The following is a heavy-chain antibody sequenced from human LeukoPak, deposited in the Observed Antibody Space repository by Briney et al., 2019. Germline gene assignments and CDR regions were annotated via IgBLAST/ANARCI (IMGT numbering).Heavy chain of an antibody. CDR3: ANMQLVKGVFEI. J-gene: IGHJ3*02. CDR1: GFSFSSFA. CDR2: ISGGGETA. Sequence: PGGSLRLSCAASGFSFSSFAMSWVRQAPGKGLDWVSGISGGGETAYYADSVKGRFTISRDNSKNTLDLHMTSLTADDTAVYYCANMQLVKGVFEIWGQGTRVTVSS. D-gene: IGHD6-13*01. V-gene: IGHV3-23*01.